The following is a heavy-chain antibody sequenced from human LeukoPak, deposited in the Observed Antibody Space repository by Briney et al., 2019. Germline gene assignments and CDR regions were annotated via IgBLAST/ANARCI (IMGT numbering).Heavy chain of an antibody. CDR1: GYTLTELS. CDR2: FDPEDGET. D-gene: IGHD6-13*01. Sequence: ASVKVSCKVSGYTLTELSMHWVRQAPGKGLEWMGGFDPEDGETIYAQKFQGRVTMTEDTSTDTAYMELRSLRSDDTAVYYCARDGAAGGAFDIWGQGTMVTVSS. V-gene: IGHV1-24*01. J-gene: IGHJ3*02. CDR3: ARDGAAGGAFDI.